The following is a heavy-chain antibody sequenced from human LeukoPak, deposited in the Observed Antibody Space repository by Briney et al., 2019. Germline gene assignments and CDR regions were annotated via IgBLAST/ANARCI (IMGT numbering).Heavy chain of an antibody. CDR2: IWSDGSNQ. CDR3: ASSPYYSSSSG. CDR1: GFSFSTYA. V-gene: IGHV3-33*01. Sequence: GGSLRLSCEASGFSFSTYAMHWVRQAPGKGLDWVAMIWSDGSNQYYADSVKGRFTISRDNSKNTLYLQMNSLRAEDTAVYYCASSPYYSSSSGGGQGTLVTVSS. J-gene: IGHJ4*02. D-gene: IGHD6-13*01.